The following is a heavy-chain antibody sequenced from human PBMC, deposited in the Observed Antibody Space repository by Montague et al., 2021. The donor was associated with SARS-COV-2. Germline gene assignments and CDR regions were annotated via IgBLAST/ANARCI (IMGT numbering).Heavy chain of an antibody. J-gene: IGHJ4*02. D-gene: IGHD6-13*01. Sequence: TLSLTCTLSGGSISSGSYSWSWIRQGPGKGLEWIGNIYYSGSAYYXPSLRSRATLSVDTSKNQFSLNLSSVTAADTAVYYCARVDAASGTPYCDYWGQGTLVTVSS. CDR1: GGSISSGSYS. V-gene: IGHV4-31*03. CDR3: ARVDAASGTPYCDY. CDR2: IYYSGSA.